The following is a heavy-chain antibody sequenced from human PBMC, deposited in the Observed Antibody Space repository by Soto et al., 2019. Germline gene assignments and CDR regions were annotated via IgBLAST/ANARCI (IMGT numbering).Heavy chain of an antibody. V-gene: IGHV4-31*03. CDR1: GGSISSGGYY. CDR3: AREGIGYCISTSCPAHAFDI. CDR2: IYYSGST. J-gene: IGHJ3*02. D-gene: IGHD2-2*01. Sequence: QVQLQESGPGLVKPSQTLSLTCTVSGGSISSGGYYWSWIREHPGKGLEWIAYIYYSGSTYYNPSLKSRVTISVDTSKNQFSLKLSSVTAADTAVYYCAREGIGYCISTSCPAHAFDIWGQGTMVTVSS.